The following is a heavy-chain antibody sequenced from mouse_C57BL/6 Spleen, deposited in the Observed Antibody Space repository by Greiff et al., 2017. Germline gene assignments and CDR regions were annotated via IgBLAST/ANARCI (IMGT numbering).Heavy chain of an antibody. CDR1: GYTFTSDW. CDR3: TRRSTTWYFDV. CDR2: INPSNGGT. J-gene: IGHJ1*03. Sequence: QVQLQQPGTELVKPWASVKLSCKASGYTFTSDWLHWVKQRPGQGLVWIGNINPSNGGTNYNEKFKSKATLTVDKSSSTAYMQFSSLTSEDSAVNDCTRRSTTWYFDVWGTGTTVTVSS. D-gene: IGHD2-12*01. V-gene: IGHV1-53*01.